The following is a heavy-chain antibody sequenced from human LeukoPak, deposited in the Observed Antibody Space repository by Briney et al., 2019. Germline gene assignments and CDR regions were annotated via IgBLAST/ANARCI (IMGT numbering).Heavy chain of an antibody. Sequence: GGSLRLSCVGSGFAFHNYAMHWVRRPPGKGLEWVSAINWNSDTKAYADSVKGRFTISRDRARNSLYLQMDNLRPEDTALYYCAKDTGGNGAYFYAMDVWGQGTSVTVSS. CDR1: GFAFHNYA. V-gene: IGHV3-9*01. CDR2: INWNSDTK. J-gene: IGHJ6*02. D-gene: IGHD4-23*01. CDR3: AKDTGGNGAYFYAMDV.